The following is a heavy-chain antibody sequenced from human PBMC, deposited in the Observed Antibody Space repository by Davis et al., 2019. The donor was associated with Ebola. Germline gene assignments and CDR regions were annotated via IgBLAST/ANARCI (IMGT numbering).Heavy chain of an antibody. Sequence: ASVKVSCKASGYTFTGYYMHWVRQAPGQGLEWMGWINPSGGSTSYAQKFQGRVTMTRDTSTSTVYMELSSLRSEDTAVYYCAREVRLRDAISLYGMDVWGQGTTVTVSS. CDR2: INPSGGST. CDR1: GYTFTGYY. D-gene: IGHD4-17*01. CDR3: AREVRLRDAISLYGMDV. J-gene: IGHJ6*02. V-gene: IGHV1-46*01.